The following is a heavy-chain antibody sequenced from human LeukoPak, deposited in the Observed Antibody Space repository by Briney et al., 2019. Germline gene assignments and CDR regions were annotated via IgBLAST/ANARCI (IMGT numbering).Heavy chain of an antibody. CDR1: GGSISSSSYY. CDR2: IYYSGST. V-gene: IGHV4-39*07. CDR3: ARDRASYSSSSVGAFDI. D-gene: IGHD6-6*01. Sequence: SETLSLTCTVSGGSISSSSYYWGWIRQPPGKGLEWIGSIYYSGSTYYNPSLKSRVTISVDRSKNQFSLKLSSVTAADTAVYYCARDRASYSSSSVGAFDIWGQGTMVTVSS. J-gene: IGHJ3*02.